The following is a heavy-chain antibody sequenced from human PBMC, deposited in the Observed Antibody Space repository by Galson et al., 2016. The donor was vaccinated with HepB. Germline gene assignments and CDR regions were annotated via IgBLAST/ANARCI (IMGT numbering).Heavy chain of an antibody. V-gene: IGHV2-5*02. CDR3: GRSRTRRRWFAYGHFDI. CDR2: IYWDDEK. J-gene: IGHJ4*02. CDR1: GFSATDSGVG. Sequence: PALVKPTQTLTLTCTSYGFSATDSGVGVGWIRQPPGKALEWLGIIYWDDEKFYSRSLKNRLTLTKGTSSDQVVLTVTNMDPADTATYYCGRSRTRRRWFAYGHFDIWGPGIRVTVSS. D-gene: IGHD3-10*01.